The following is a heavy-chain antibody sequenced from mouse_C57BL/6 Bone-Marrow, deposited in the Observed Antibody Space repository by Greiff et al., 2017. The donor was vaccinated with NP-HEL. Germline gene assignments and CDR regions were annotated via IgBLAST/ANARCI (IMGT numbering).Heavy chain of an antibody. J-gene: IGHJ1*03. CDR1: GYTFTSYD. CDR2: IYPRDGST. Sequence: VKLQQSGPELVKPGASVKLSCKASGYTFTSYDINWVKQRPGQGLEWIGWIYPRDGSTKYNEKFKGKATLTVDTSSSTAYMELHSLTSEDSAVYFCAGYWYFDVWGTGTTVTVSS. V-gene: IGHV1-85*01. CDR3: AGYWYFDV.